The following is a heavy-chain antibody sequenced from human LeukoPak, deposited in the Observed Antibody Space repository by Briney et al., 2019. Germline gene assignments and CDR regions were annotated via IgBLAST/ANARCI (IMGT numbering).Heavy chain of an antibody. J-gene: IGHJ6*02. CDR3: AKGRGYHYYYYGMDV. CDR2: IRYDGSNK. V-gene: IGHV3-30*02. Sequence: PGGSLRLSCAASGFTFSSYGMHWVRQAPGKGLEWVAFIRYDGSNKYYADSVKGRFTISRGNSKNTLYLQMNSLRAEGTAVYYCAKGRGYHYYYYGMDVWGQGTTVTVSS. D-gene: IGHD5-12*01. CDR1: GFTFSSYG.